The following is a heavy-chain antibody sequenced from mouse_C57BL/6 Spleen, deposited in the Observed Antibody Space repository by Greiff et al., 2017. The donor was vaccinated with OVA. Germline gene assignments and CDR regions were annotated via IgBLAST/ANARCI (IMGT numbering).Heavy chain of an antibody. CDR2: IFPGSGST. Sequence: QVHVKQSGPELVKPGASVKISCKASGYTFTDYYINWVKQRPGQGLEWIGWIFPGSGSTYYNEKFKGKATLTVDKSSSTAYMLLSSLTSEDSAVYFCARFDGSSLRYWYFDVWGTGTTVTVSS. CDR1: GYTFTDYY. CDR3: ARFDGSSLRYWYFDV. J-gene: IGHJ1*03. D-gene: IGHD1-1*01. V-gene: IGHV1-75*01.